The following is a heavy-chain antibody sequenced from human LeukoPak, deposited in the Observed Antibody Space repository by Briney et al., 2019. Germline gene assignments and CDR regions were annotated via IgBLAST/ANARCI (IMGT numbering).Heavy chain of an antibody. J-gene: IGHJ3*02. D-gene: IGHD2-2*01. CDR2: INPSGGST. Sequence: ASVKVSCKASGYTFTSYYMHWVRQAPGQGLEWMGIINPSGGSTSYAQKFQGRVTMTRDMSTSTVYMELSSLRSEDTAVYYCARKAVPAARAFDIWGQGTMVTVSS. CDR1: GYTFTSYY. V-gene: IGHV1-46*01. CDR3: ARKAVPAARAFDI.